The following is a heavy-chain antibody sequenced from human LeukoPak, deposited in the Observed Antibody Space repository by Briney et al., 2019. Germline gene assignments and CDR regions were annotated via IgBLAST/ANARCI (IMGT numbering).Heavy chain of an antibody. V-gene: IGHV3-33*01. D-gene: IGHD4-17*01. CDR2: IWYDGSSK. J-gene: IGHJ4*02. CDR1: GFTFSSYG. CDR3: ARSCPGGDYFDY. Sequence: EGSLRLSCAASGFTFSSYGMHWVRQAPGKGLEWVAVIWYDGSSKYYADSVKGRFTISRDNSKNTLYLQMNSLRAEDTAVYYCARSCPGGDYFDYWGQGTLVTVSS.